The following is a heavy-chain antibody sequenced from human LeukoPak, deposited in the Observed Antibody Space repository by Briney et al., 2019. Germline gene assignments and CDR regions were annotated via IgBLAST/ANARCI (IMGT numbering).Heavy chain of an antibody. CDR2: INHSGST. CDR1: GGSFSGYY. V-gene: IGHV4-34*01. CDR3: ARVGYSYVINDWSRTGLGAYPTKYYYHMDV. Sequence: SETLSLTCAVYGGSFSGYYWSWIRQPPGKGLEWIGEINHSGSTNYNPSLKSRATISGDTSKNQFSLKLSSVTAADTAVYFCARVGYSYVINDWSRTGLGAYPTKYYYHMDVWGKGTTVTVSS. D-gene: IGHD5-18*01. J-gene: IGHJ6*03.